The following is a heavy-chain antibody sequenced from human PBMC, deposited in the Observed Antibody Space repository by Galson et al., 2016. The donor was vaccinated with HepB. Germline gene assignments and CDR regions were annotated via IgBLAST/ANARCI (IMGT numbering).Heavy chain of an antibody. CDR2: VFYDGNEK. CDR1: GFTFNSYG. J-gene: IGHJ4*02. D-gene: IGHD3-3*01. Sequence: SXRLSCAASGFTFNSYGMHWVRQAPGKGLEWVAVVFYDGNEKYYADSVKGRFTISRDNSKNTLYLQMSSLRAEDTAVYYCARDSGDSWSGYSAYYDYWGXXTLVNV. CDR3: ARDSGDSWSGYSAYYDY. V-gene: IGHV3-33*01.